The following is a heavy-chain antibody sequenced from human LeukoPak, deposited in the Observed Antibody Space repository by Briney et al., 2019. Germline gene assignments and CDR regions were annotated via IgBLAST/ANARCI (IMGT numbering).Heavy chain of an antibody. V-gene: IGHV4-38-2*02. CDR1: GYSISSGYY. CDR2: IYHSGST. D-gene: IGHD4-17*01. J-gene: IGHJ4*02. CDR3: ATQNSPTVTTF. Sequence: SETLSLTCTVSGYSISSGYYWGWIRPPPGKGLEWIGSIYHSGSTYYNPSLKSRVTISVDTSKNQFSLKLSSVTAADTAVYYCATQNSPTVTTFWGQGTLVTVSS.